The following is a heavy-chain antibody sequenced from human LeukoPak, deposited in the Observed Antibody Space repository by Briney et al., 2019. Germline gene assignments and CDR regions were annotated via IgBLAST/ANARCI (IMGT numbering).Heavy chain of an antibody. Sequence: SETLSLTCAVYGGSFSGYSWNWIRQPPVKGLEWIGEINHSGGTNYNPSLKSRVTISVDTSKKQFSLKLSSVTAADTAVYYCARVEIGIAAALFDYWGQGTLVTVSS. CDR1: GGSFSGYS. D-gene: IGHD6-13*01. CDR3: ARVEIGIAAALFDY. V-gene: IGHV4-34*01. J-gene: IGHJ4*02. CDR2: INHSGGT.